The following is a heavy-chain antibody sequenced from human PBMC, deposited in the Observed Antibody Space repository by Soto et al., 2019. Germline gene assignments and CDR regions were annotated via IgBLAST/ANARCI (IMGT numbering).Heavy chain of an antibody. V-gene: IGHV4-4*02. CDR2: IFHGGNT. Sequence: QVQLQASGPGLVKPSGTLSLTCAVSRGSTSGSYWWSWVRQTPGKGLEWIGEIFHGGNTNYNPSLKSRVTLSVDKSKNQFSLKLTSVTAADTAVYYCARKMGAFDIWGQGTMVTVSS. CDR1: RGSTSGSYW. CDR3: ARKMGAFDI. D-gene: IGHD2-8*01. J-gene: IGHJ3*02.